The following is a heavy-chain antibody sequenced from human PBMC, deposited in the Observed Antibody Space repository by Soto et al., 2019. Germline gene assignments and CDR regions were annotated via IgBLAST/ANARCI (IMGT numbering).Heavy chain of an antibody. CDR3: ARQHCSGGSCYTYYYYGMDV. CDR2: ISSSSSYI. CDR1: GFTFSRYS. Sequence: GGSLRLSCAASGFTFSRYSMNWVRQAPGKGLEWVSSISSSSSYIYYADSVKGRFTISRDNAKNSLYLQMNSLRAEDTAVYYCARQHCSGGSCYTYYYYGMDVWGQGTTVTVSS. V-gene: IGHV3-21*01. D-gene: IGHD2-15*01. J-gene: IGHJ6*02.